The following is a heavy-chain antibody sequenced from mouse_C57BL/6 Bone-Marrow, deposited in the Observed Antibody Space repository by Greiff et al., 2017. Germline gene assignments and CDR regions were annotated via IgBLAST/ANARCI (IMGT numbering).Heavy chain of an antibody. CDR3: TVYYYGSTWYFDV. D-gene: IGHD1-1*01. V-gene: IGHV6-3*01. CDR1: GFTFSNYW. CDR2: IRLKSDNYAT. Sequence: EVNLVESGGGLVQPGGSMKLSCVASGFTFSNYWMNWVRQSPEKGLEWVAQIRLKSDNYATHYAESVKGRLTISRDDSKSSVYLQMNNLRAEDTGIYYCTVYYYGSTWYFDVWGTGTTVTVSS. J-gene: IGHJ1*03.